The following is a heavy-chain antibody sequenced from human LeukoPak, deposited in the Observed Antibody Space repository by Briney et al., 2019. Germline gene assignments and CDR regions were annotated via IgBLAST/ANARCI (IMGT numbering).Heavy chain of an antibody. J-gene: IGHJ6*03. CDR3: ARYYYGSGSYYYYYYYMDV. D-gene: IGHD3-10*01. Sequence: SETLSLTCAVSAYSISRGYYWGWIRQPPGKGLEWIGSIFHSGTTYYNPSLKSRLSISVDTSKNQFSLKLSSVTAADTAVYYCARYYYGSGSYYYYYYYMDVWGKGTTVTVSS. CDR1: AYSISRGYY. CDR2: IFHSGTT. V-gene: IGHV4-38-2*01.